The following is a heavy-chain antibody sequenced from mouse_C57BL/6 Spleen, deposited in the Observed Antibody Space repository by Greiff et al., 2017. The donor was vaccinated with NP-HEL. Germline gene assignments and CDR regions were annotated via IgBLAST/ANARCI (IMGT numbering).Heavy chain of an antibody. CDR1: GYTFTSYW. J-gene: IGHJ2*01. V-gene: IGHV1-64*01. CDR2: IHPNSGST. D-gene: IGHD2-4*01. Sequence: QVQLQQPGAELVKPGASVKLSCKASGYTFTSYWMHWVKQRPGQGLEWIGMIHPNSGSTNYNEKFKSKATLTVDKSSSTAYMQLSSLTSEDSAVYYCARGDDYGQGYYFDYWGQGTTLTVSS. CDR3: ARGDDYGQGYYFDY.